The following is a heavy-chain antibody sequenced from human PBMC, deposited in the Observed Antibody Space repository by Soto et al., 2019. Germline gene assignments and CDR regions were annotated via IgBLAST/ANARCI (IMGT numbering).Heavy chain of an antibody. CDR1: GYTFTSYD. CDR3: AREKPSYGMDV. CDR2: MNPNSGNT. V-gene: IGHV1-8*01. Sequence: QVQLVQSGAEVKKPGASVKVSCKASGYTFTSYDINWVRQATGQGLEWMGWMNPNSGNTGYAQKYQCRVTMTSNTSIRTAYMELRTLRSEDTAVYYCAREKPSYGMDVWGQGTTVTVSS. J-gene: IGHJ6*02.